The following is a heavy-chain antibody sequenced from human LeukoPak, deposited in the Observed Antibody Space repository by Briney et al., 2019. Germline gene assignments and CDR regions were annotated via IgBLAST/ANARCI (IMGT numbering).Heavy chain of an antibody. CDR2: IIPILGVA. V-gene: IGHV1-69*04. CDR1: GGTFSSYA. J-gene: IGHJ6*02. CDR3: ARDTGSPGYTTSWSGGVDV. D-gene: IGHD6-13*01. Sequence: SVKVSCKASGGTFSSYAISWVRQAPGQGLEWMGRIIPILGVANYAQKFQGRVTITADKSTSRAYMELSSLRSEDTAVYYCARDTGSPGYTTSWSGGVDVWGQGTTVTVSS.